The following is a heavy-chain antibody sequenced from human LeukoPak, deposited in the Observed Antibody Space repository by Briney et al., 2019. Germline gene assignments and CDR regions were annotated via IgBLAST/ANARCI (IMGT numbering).Heavy chain of an antibody. CDR2: INPNSGGT. CDR3: AREGRVCLNWFDP. V-gene: IGHV1-2*02. J-gene: IGHJ5*02. Sequence: GASVKVSCKASGYTFTGYYMLCVRQAPGQGLEWIGCINPNSGGTNYAQKFQGRGTMTRDTSISTAYMELSRLRSDDTAVYYCAREGRVCLNWFDPWGQGTLVTVSS. D-gene: IGHD6-13*01. CDR1: GYTFTGYY.